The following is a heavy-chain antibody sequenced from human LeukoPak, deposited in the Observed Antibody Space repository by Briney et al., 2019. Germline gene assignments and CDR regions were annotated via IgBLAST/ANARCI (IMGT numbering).Heavy chain of an antibody. D-gene: IGHD5-18*01. CDR1: GFTFRNYA. J-gene: IGHJ4*02. CDR2: ISGSGINT. Sequence: GGSLRLSCAASGFTFRNYAVSWVRQAPGKGLEWVSAISGSGINTYYADSVKGRFTISRDNSKNTLYLQMNSLRAEDTAVYYCAKDRGYSYGYFDYWGQGTLVTVSS. CDR3: AKDRGYSYGYFDY. V-gene: IGHV3-23*01.